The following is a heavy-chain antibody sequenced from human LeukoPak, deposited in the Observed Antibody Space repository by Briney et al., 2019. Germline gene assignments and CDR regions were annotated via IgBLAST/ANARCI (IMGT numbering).Heavy chain of an antibody. CDR3: ARDSVEEDSSGYYPFDY. D-gene: IGHD3-22*01. V-gene: IGHV1-18*01. Sequence: ASVKVSCKASGYTFTSYGISWVRQAPGQGLEWMGWISAYNGNTNYAQKLQGRVTMTTDTSTSTAYMELRSLRSDDTGVYYCARDSVEEDSSGYYPFDYWGQGTLVTVSS. CDR1: GYTFTSYG. J-gene: IGHJ4*02. CDR2: ISAYNGNT.